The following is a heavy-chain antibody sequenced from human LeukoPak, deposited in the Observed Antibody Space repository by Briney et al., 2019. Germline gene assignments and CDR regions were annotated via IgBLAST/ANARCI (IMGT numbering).Heavy chain of an antibody. J-gene: IGHJ4*02. CDR2: IYTSGST. D-gene: IGHD1-26*01. Sequence: PSETLSLTCTVSGGSISSYYWSWIRQPAGKGLEWIGRIYTSGSTNYNPSLKSRVTMSVDTSKDQFSLKLSSVTAADTAVYYCARDRSSDSGSYYDYWGQGTLVTVSS. CDR1: GGSISSYY. CDR3: ARDRSSDSGSYYDY. V-gene: IGHV4-4*07.